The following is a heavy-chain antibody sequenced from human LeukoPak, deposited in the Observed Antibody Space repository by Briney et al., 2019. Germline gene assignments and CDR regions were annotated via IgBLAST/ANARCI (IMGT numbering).Heavy chain of an antibody. V-gene: IGHV4-59*01. Sequence: SETLSLTCTVSGGSISTYYWSWIRQPPGKGLEWIGYIYHSGSTKYKPSLKSRVTISVDTSKNQFSLKLSSVTAADTAVYYCARDGYSGNDGLWGQGTLVTVSS. CDR1: GGSISTYY. J-gene: IGHJ4*02. CDR3: ARDGYSGNDGL. D-gene: IGHD5-12*01. CDR2: IYHSGST.